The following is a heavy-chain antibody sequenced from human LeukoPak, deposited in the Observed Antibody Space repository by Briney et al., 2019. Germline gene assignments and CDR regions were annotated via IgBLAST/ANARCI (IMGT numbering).Heavy chain of an antibody. J-gene: IGHJ4*02. Sequence: GGSLRLSCAASGFNFSAYAMSWVRHAPGERLEWVSSLDASGAPTYYADSVKGRFTISRDNSKNSLCLQMNSLRAEDTAIYYCVRDRGLGQWLDYWGQGTLVTVSS. CDR1: GFNFSAYA. CDR3: VRDRGLGQWLDY. V-gene: IGHV3-23*01. CDR2: LDASGAPT. D-gene: IGHD6-19*01.